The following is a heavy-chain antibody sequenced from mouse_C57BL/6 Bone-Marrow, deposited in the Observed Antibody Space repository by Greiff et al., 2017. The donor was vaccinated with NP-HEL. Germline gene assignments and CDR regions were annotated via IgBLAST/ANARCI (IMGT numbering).Heavy chain of an antibody. J-gene: IGHJ2*01. CDR3: TSSGFLYYSKPYYDY. CDR2: INPNYGTT. CDR1: GYSFTDYN. D-gene: IGHD2-5*01. Sequence: VQLKESGPELVKPGASVKISCKASGYSFTDYNMNWVKQSNGKSLEWIGVINPNYGTTSYNQKFKGKATLTVDQSSSTAYMQLNSLTSEDSAVYYCTSSGFLYYSKPYYDYWGQGTTLTVSS. V-gene: IGHV1-39*01.